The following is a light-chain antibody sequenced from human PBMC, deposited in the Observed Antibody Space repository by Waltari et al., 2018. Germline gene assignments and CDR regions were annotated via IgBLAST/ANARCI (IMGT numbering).Light chain of an antibody. J-gene: IGKJ4*01. CDR2: DTS. CDR3: QQRSIWPPAFT. V-gene: IGKV3-11*01. CDR1: QSVSSY. Sequence: EIVLTQSPATLSLSPGERATLSCRARQSVSSYLAWYQQKPGQAPRLLIYDTSNRATGIPARFSGSGSGTDFTLTISSLGPEDFAVYYCQQRSIWPPAFTFGGGTKVEI.